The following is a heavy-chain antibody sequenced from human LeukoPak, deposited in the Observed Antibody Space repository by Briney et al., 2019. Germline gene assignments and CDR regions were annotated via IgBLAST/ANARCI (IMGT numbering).Heavy chain of an antibody. CDR2: ISAYNGNT. D-gene: IGHD3-22*01. J-gene: IGHJ4*02. CDR3: ARVGNYYDSSGYSLRY. V-gene: IGHV1-18*01. Sequence: GASVKVSCKASGYTFTSYGISWVRQAPGQGLEWMGWISAYNGNTNYAQKLQGRVTMTTDTSTSTAYMELRSLRSDDTAVYYCARVGNYYDSSGYSLRYWGQGTLVTVSS. CDR1: GYTFTSYG.